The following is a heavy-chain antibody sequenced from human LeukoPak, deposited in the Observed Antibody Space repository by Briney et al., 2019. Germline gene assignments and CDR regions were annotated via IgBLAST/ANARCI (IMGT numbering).Heavy chain of an antibody. J-gene: IGHJ4*02. D-gene: IGHD3-22*01. CDR3: ARFLDNSGYPPGSFDY. Sequence: SQTRSLTCALSADRVSSNSAGWNWLRQSPLRGLEGPASTYYRSKWYNDDAVSVKGRITINPDTSENQFSLQLNSVTPEDTAVYYCARFLDNSGYPPGSFDYWGQGTLVTVSS. CDR1: ADRVSSNSAG. V-gene: IGHV6-1*01. CDR2: TYYRSKWYN.